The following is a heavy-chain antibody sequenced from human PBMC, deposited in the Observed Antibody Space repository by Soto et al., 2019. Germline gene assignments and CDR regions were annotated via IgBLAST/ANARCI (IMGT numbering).Heavy chain of an antibody. Sequence: SETLSLTCAVYGGSFIGYYWSWIRQPPWKGLEWIGEINHSGSTNYNPSLKSRVTISVDTSKNQFSLKLSSVTAADTAVYYCARGSLNYHRVLRFLELATLIENDAFDIWGQGTMVTVS. CDR2: INHSGST. V-gene: IGHV4-34*01. D-gene: IGHD3-3*01. J-gene: IGHJ3*02. CDR3: ARGSLNYHRVLRFLELATLIENDAFDI. CDR1: GGSFIGYY.